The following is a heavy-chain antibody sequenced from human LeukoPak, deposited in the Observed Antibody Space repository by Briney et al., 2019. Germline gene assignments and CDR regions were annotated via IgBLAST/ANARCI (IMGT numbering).Heavy chain of an antibody. D-gene: IGHD3-10*01. CDR2: ISGSGGST. V-gene: IGHV3-23*01. CDR1: GFTFSSYA. J-gene: IGHJ4*02. Sequence: GGSLRLSCAASGFTFSSYAMSWVRQAPVKGLEWVSAISGSGGSTYYADSVKGRFTISRDNSKNTLYLQMNSLRAEDTAVYYCAKVRPDANGSGSYYKGYFDYWGQGTLVTVSS. CDR3: AKVRPDANGSGSYYKGYFDY.